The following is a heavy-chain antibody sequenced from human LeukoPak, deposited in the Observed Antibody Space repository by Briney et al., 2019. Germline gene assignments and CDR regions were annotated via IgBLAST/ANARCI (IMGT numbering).Heavy chain of an antibody. D-gene: IGHD3-9*01. J-gene: IGHJ4*02. CDR1: GFTFSSYG. CDR3: AKQGLRYFDWLDDDY. V-gene: IGHV3-23*01. Sequence: GGSPRLSCAASGFTFSSYGMSWVRQAPGKGLEWVSAISGSGGSTYYADSVKGRFTISRDNSKNTLYLQMNSLRAEDTAVYYCAKQGLRYFDWLDDDYWGQGTLVTVSS. CDR2: ISGSGGST.